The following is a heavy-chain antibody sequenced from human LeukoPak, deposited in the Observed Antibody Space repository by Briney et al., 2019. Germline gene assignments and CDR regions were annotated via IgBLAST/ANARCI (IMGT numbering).Heavy chain of an antibody. CDR1: GVTFEDYY. J-gene: IGHJ4*02. V-gene: IGHV3-11*01. CDR3: ARGENGSFDR. D-gene: IGHD5-24*01. CDR2: ISSTGGDK. Sequence: GGSLRLSCKGSGVTFEDYYLSWIRQAPGKGLEWISYISSTGGDKFYADPVKGRFIISRDNAMNSVYMEMNDLTAEDTAFYYCARGENGSFDRWGQGTLVIVSS.